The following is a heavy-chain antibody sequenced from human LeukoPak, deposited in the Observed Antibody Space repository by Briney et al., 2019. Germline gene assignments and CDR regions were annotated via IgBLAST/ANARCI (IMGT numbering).Heavy chain of an antibody. CDR2: ISYDGSNK. D-gene: IGHD5-18*01. V-gene: IGHV3-30*07. CDR3: ARLDTTKGLEAFDI. Sequence: PGRSLRLSCAASGFTFSSYAMHWVRQAPGKGLEWVAVISYDGSNKYYADSVKGRFTISRDNSKNTLYLQMNSLRAGDTAVYHCARLDTTKGLEAFDIWGQGTTVTVSS. CDR1: GFTFSSYA. J-gene: IGHJ3*02.